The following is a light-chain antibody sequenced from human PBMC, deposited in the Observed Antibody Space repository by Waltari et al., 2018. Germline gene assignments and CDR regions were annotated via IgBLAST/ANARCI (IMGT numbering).Light chain of an antibody. J-gene: IGKJ2*01. CDR2: MAS. Sequence: DIQMTQSPSTLSPSVGERVTISCRASQSVGTWLAWYQQKPGKAPKLLIYMASSLESGVPSRFSGSGSVREFTLTISSLQPDDFATYSCQQYSSFSTFGQGTKVDI. CDR3: QQYSSFST. V-gene: IGKV1-5*03. CDR1: QSVGTW.